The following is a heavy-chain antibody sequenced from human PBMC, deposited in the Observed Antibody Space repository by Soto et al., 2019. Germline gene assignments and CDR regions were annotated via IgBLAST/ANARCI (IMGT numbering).Heavy chain of an antibody. CDR2: IYYSGST. J-gene: IGHJ4*02. D-gene: IGHD3-3*01. CDR3: ARQNYDFWSGYYWRQYYFDY. CDR1: GGPISSSSYY. Sequence: SETLSLTCTVSGGPISSSSYYWGWIRQPPGKGLEWIGSIYYSGSTYYNPSLKSRVTISVDTSKNQFSLKLSSVTAADTAVYYCARQNYDFWSGYYWRQYYFDYWGQGTLVTVSS. V-gene: IGHV4-39*01.